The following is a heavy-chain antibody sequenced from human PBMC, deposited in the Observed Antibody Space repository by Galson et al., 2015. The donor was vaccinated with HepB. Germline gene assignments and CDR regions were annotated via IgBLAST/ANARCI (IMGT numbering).Heavy chain of an antibody. Sequence: SLRLSCAVSGFTFSSHWMSWVRQAPGKGLEWVAHIKQDGSEVSYVDFVKGRFTISRDNAKDSLYLQMNSLRAEDTAVYYCARDAGTNINYNYFDYWGQGTLVIVSS. CDR3: ARDAGTNINYNYFDY. CDR2: IKQDGSEV. D-gene: IGHD1-7*01. V-gene: IGHV3-7*01. J-gene: IGHJ4*02. CDR1: GFTFSSHW.